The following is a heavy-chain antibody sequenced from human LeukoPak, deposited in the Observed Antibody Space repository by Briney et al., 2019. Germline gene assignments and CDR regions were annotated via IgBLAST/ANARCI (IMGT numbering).Heavy chain of an antibody. J-gene: IGHJ3*02. V-gene: IGHV3-9*01. CDR1: GFTFDDYA. Sequence: GGSLRLSCAASGFTFDDYAMHWVRQAPGKGLEWVSGISWNSGSMDYADSVKGRFTISRDNAKNSLYLQMNSLRAEDTAVYYCARRSTILSAFDIWGQGTMVTVSS. D-gene: IGHD2-2*02. CDR2: ISWNSGSM. CDR3: ARRSTILSAFDI.